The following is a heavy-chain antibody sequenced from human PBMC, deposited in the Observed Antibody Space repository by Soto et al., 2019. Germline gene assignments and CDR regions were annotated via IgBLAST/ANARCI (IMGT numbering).Heavy chain of an antibody. V-gene: IGHV2-5*02. CDR3: AHRADVAGNWDGGYFDF. J-gene: IGHJ4*02. Sequence: QITLKESGPTRVKPTQTLTLTCTFSGFSLTARPVGVGWLRQPPGTALEPLAFVYWDDDNRYSPSLKRSLTVTRDTFNNQAVLTMPNMDSVDTATYYCAHRADVAGNWDGGYFDFWGPGAMVTVSS. D-gene: IGHD1-26*01. CDR1: GFSLTARPVG. CDR2: VYWDDDN.